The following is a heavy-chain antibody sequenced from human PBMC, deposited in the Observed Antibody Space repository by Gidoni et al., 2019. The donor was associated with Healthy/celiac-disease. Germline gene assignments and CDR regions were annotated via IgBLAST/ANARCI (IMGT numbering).Heavy chain of an antibody. CDR1: GFTFGDYA. Sequence: EVQLVESGGGLVKPGRSLRLSCTASGFTFGDYAMSWFRQAPGKGLEWVGFIRSKAYGGTTEYAASVKGRFTISRDDSKSIAYLQMNSLKTEDTAVYYCTRGSEKLDPLDYYYGMDVWGQGTTVTVSS. D-gene: IGHD1-26*01. V-gene: IGHV3-49*05. CDR3: TRGSEKLDPLDYYYGMDV. J-gene: IGHJ6*02. CDR2: IRSKAYGGTT.